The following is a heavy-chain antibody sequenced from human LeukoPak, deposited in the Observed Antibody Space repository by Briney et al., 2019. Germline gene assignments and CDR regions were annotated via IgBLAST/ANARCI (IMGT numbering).Heavy chain of an antibody. V-gene: IGHV1-69*05. CDR3: ARLSRMNYYDSSGYYGY. CDR2: IIPIFGTA. Sequence: PVASVKVSCKASGGTFSSYAISWVRQAPGQGLEWMGGIIPIFGTANYAQKFQGRVTITTDESTSTAYMELRSLRSDDTAVYYCARLSRMNYYDSSGYYGYWGQGTLVTVSS. D-gene: IGHD3-22*01. CDR1: GGTFSSYA. J-gene: IGHJ4*02.